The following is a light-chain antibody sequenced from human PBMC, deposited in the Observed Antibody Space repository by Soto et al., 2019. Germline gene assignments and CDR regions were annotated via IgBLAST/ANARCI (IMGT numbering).Light chain of an antibody. CDR3: SSYTSSSTRRV. CDR1: SSDVGGYNY. CDR2: EVS. Sequence: QSALTQPASVSGSPGQSITISCTGTSSDVGGYNYVSWYQQHPGKAPKLMIYEVSNRPSGVSNRFSGSKSGNTASLTTSGLQAEDEADYYCSSYTSSSTRRVFGTGTKLTVL. V-gene: IGLV2-14*01. J-gene: IGLJ1*01.